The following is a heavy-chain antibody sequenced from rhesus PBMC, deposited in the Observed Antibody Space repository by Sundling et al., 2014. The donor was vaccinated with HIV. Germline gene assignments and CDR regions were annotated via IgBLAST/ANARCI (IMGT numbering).Heavy chain of an antibody. D-gene: IGHD6-31*01. J-gene: IGHJ4*01. CDR1: GYSISSGYG. Sequence: QVQLQESGPGLVKPSETLSLTCAVSGYSISSGYGWSWIRQPPGKGLEWIGYISGSGGTTDYNPSLRSRVTISTDTSKNQFSLKLSSVTAADTAVYFCATDTSGWHHRFDYWGQGVLVTVSS. V-gene: IGHV4-127*01. CDR2: ISGSGGTT. CDR3: ATDTSGWHHRFDY.